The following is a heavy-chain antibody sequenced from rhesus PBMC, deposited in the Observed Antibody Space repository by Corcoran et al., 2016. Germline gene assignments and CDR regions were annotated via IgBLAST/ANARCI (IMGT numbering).Heavy chain of an antibody. CDR2: IYSSSGNT. CDR1: GGPTSGGCG. V-gene: IGHV4S7*01. J-gene: IGHJ1*01. CDR3: AREGSTMVVVITRYFEF. D-gene: IGHD3-28*01. Sequence: QVHLQESGPGLLKPSETTYRTCAGHGGPTSGGCGWGWSRQPPGKGLEWIWSIYSSSGNTYYTPSLKSRVTISTDTSKNQFSLKLSSVTAADTAVYYCAREGSTMVVVITRYFEFWGQGALVTVSS.